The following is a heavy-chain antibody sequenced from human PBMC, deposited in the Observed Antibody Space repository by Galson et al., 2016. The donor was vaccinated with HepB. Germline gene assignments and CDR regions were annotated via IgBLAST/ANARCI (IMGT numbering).Heavy chain of an antibody. J-gene: IGHJ4*02. CDR1: GFTFSSYG. D-gene: IGHD3-9*01. CDR3: ARDWNELRYFDWPGFDY. V-gene: IGHV3-33*01. Sequence: SLRLSCAASGFTFSSYGMHWVRQAPGKGLEWVAVTWYDGSKKYYADSVKDRFTISRDNSKNTLYLQMNSLRAEDTAVYYCARDWNELRYFDWPGFDYWGRGILVTVSS. CDR2: TWYDGSKK.